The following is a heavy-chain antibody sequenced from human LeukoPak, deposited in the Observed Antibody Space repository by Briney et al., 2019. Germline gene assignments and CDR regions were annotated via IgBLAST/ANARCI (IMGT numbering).Heavy chain of an antibody. D-gene: IGHD3-16*01. CDR3: ARDHYDSYYMGV. J-gene: IGHJ6*03. CDR1: GFTFSSYE. CDR2: ISSSGSTI. V-gene: IGHV3-48*03. Sequence: GGSLRLSCAASGFTFSSYEMNWVRQAPGKGLEWVSYISSSGSTIYYADSVKGRFTISRDNAKNSLYLQMNSLRAEDTAVYYRARDHYDSYYMGVWDKGTTVTVSS.